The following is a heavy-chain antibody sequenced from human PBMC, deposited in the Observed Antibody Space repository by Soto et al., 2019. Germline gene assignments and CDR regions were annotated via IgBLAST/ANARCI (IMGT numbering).Heavy chain of an antibody. CDR2: IYYSGST. J-gene: IGHJ6*02. Sequence: QVQLQESGPGLVKPSQTLSLICTVSGGSINSGGYYWSWIRQHPEKGLEWIGYIYYSGSTYYNPSLRSRLTISLDTSKNQFSLKLTSVTAADTAVYYCARHLVDSNGYYGMDVWGQGTTVTVSS. CDR1: GGSINSGGYY. CDR3: ARHLVDSNGYYGMDV. D-gene: IGHD2-8*01. V-gene: IGHV4-31*03.